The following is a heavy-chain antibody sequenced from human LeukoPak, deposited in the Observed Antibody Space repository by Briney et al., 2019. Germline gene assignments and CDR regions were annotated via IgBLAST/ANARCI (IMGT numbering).Heavy chain of an antibody. J-gene: IGHJ2*01. CDR3: ARLTSSWYQDWYFDL. CDR1: GGSISSYD. V-gene: IGHV4-4*07. D-gene: IGHD6-13*01. Sequence: PSETLSLTCTVSGGSISSYDWSWIRQPAGKGLEWIGRIYTSGSTKYNPSLKSRVTMSLDTSKKQFSLKLSSVTATDMAVYYCARLTSSWYQDWYFDLWGRGTLVTVSS. CDR2: IYTSGST.